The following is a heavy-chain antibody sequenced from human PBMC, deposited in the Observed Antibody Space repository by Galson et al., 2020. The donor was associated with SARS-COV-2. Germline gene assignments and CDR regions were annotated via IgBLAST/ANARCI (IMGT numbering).Heavy chain of an antibody. CDR2: IYYSGST. CDR3: ARGDGDPTRVNWYFDL. J-gene: IGHJ2*01. D-gene: IGHD4-17*01. V-gene: IGHV4-39*07. CDR1: GGSISSSSYY. Sequence: SETLSLTCTVSGGSISSSSYYWGWIRQPPGKGLEWIGSIYYSGSTYYNPSLKSRVTISVDTSKNQFSLKLSSVTAADTAVYYCARGDGDPTRVNWYFDLWGRGTLVTVSS.